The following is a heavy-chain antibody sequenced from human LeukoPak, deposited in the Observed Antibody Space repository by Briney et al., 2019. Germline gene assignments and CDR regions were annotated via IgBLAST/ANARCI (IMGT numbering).Heavy chain of an antibody. CDR3: ARGADHSWGSGYFDC. D-gene: IGHD7-27*01. Sequence: PGGSLRLSCTASGFAVSTNYYMSWVRQAPGKGLEWVSVIYRDGETYYADSVKGRFTISRDNSKNTLYIQMNSLRADDTAVYFCARGADHSWGSGYFDCWGQGTLVTVSS. V-gene: IGHV3-53*01. CDR2: IYRDGET. CDR1: GFAVSTNYY. J-gene: IGHJ4*02.